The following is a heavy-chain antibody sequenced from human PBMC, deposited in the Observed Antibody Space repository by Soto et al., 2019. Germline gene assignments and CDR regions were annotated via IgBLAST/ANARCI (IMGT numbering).Heavy chain of an antibody. CDR3: AKGRIVVVPAAISPQLFDP. J-gene: IGHJ5*02. CDR2: ISYDGSNK. D-gene: IGHD2-2*02. CDR1: GFTFISYG. V-gene: IGHV3-30*18. Sequence: QPGGSLRLSCADSGFTFISYGMHWVRQAPGKGLEGVAVISYDGSNKYYADSVKGRFTISRDNSKNTLYLQMNSLRAEDTAVYYCAKGRIVVVPAAISPQLFDPWGQGTLVTVSS.